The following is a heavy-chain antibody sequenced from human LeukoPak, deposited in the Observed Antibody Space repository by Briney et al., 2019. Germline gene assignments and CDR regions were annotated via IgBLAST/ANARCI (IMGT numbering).Heavy chain of an antibody. D-gene: IGHD5-18*01. Sequence: PGGSLRLSCAASGFTFSSYGMHWVRQAPGKGLEWVAFIRFDGSNKYYADSVKGRFTISRDNSKNTLYLQMNSLRAEDTAVYYCASNVVAYSYGFHFDYWGQGTLVTVSS. CDR3: ASNVVAYSYGFHFDY. CDR2: IRFDGSNK. V-gene: IGHV3-30*02. CDR1: GFTFSSYG. J-gene: IGHJ4*02.